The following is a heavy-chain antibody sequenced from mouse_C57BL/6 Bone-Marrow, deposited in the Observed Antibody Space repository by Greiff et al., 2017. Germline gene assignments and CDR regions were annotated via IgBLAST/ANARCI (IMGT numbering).Heavy chain of an antibody. CDR2: INYDGSST. D-gene: IGHD2-5*01. CDR1: GFTFSDYY. Sequence: EVKLVESEGGLVQPGSSMKLSCTASGFTFSDYYMAWVRQVPEKGLEWVANINYDGSSTYYLDSLTSRFIISRDNAKNILYLQMSSLKSEDTATYYCARAYYSNYPDYWGQGTTLTVSS. J-gene: IGHJ2*01. V-gene: IGHV5-16*01. CDR3: ARAYYSNYPDY.